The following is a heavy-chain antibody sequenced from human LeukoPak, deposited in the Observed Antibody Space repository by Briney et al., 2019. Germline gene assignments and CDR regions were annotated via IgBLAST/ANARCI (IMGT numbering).Heavy chain of an antibody. D-gene: IGHD4-23*01. CDR3: ARDTVVTAGRGAFDI. CDR2: INPSGGST. V-gene: IGHV1-46*01. J-gene: IGHJ3*02. Sequence: ASVKVSCKASGYTFTSYGISWVRQAPGQGLEWMGIINPSGGSTSHAQKFQGRVTMTRDTSTSTVYMELSSLRSEDTAVYYCARDTVVTAGRGAFDIWGQGTMVTVSS. CDR1: GYTFTSYG.